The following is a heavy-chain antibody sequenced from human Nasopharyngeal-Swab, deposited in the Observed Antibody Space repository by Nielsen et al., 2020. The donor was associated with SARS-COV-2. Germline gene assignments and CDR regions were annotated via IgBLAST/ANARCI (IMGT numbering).Heavy chain of an antibody. CDR2: ISSSGSIT. V-gene: IGHV3-48*03. Sequence: GESLKISCAASGFTFSSYEMNWVRQAPGKGLEWLSYISSSGSITYYADSVKGRLTISRDNAKNSVFLQMDSLRAEDTAVYYCARRYSSSSGALPDYWGQGTLVTVPS. CDR1: GFTFSSYE. CDR3: ARRYSSSSGALPDY. D-gene: IGHD6-6*01. J-gene: IGHJ4*02.